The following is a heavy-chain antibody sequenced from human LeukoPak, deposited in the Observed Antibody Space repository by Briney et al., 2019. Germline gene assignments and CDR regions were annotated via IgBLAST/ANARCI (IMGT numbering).Heavy chain of an antibody. CDR2: ISSSGSTI. D-gene: IGHD3-10*01. J-gene: IGHJ3*02. Sequence: GGSLRLSCAASGFTFSSYEMNWVSQAPGKGLEWVSYISSSGSTIYYADSVKGRFTISRDNAKNSLYLQMNSLRAEDTAVYYCASFPPYMVRNDAFDIWGQGTMVTVSS. CDR1: GFTFSSYE. V-gene: IGHV3-48*03. CDR3: ASFPPYMVRNDAFDI.